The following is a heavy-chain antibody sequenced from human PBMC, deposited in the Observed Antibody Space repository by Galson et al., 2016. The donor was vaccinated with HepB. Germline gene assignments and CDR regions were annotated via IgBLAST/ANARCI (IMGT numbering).Heavy chain of an antibody. V-gene: IGHV1-18*04. CDR1: GYMFISYG. Sequence: SVKVSCKASGYMFISYGISWVRQAPGQGLEWMGWISTFNGKTDFARKFQGRVTMTTDTSTNTALMDLRSLRSDDTAVYYCARGVGGVGDYSEGYYYHYYMDVWGTGTTATVTS. CDR2: ISTFNGKT. J-gene: IGHJ6*03. CDR3: ARGVGGVGDYSEGYYYHYYMDV. D-gene: IGHD3-16*01.